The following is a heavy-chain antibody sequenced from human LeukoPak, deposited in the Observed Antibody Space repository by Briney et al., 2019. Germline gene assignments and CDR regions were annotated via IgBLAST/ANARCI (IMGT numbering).Heavy chain of an antibody. CDR2: IYYSGST. D-gene: IGHD6-19*01. CDR1: DGSISSYY. J-gene: IGHJ2*01. CDR3: ARDPDSSGWFTYWYFGL. V-gene: IGHV4-59*12. Sequence: PSETLSLTCTVSDGSISSYYWSWIRQPPGKGLEWIGYIYYSGSTNYNPSLKSRVTISVDTSKNQFSLKLSSVTAADTAVYYCARDPDSSGWFTYWYFGLWGRGTLVTVSS.